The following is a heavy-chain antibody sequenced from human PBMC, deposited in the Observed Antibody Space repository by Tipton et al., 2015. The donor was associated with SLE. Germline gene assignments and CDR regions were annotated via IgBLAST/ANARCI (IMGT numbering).Heavy chain of an antibody. V-gene: IGHV3-30*03. CDR2: ISYDGSNK. Sequence: SLRLSCAASGFTFSSYGMHWVRQAPGKGLEWVAVISYDGSNKYYADSVKGRFTISRDNAKNSLYLQMNSLRAEDTAVYYCARADGGIDYWGQGTLVTVSS. D-gene: IGHD2-15*01. J-gene: IGHJ4*02. CDR1: GFTFSSYG. CDR3: ARADGGIDY.